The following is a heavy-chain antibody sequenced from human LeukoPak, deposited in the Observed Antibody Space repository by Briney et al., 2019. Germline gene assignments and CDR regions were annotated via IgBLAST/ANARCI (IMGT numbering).Heavy chain of an antibody. Sequence: SETLSLTCAVHGGSFSHYYWGWIRQPPGRSLEWIGDMDQRGDTNNNPSLKSRLTLSLDTSKNVFSLKLRSVTAADTAVYCCARVALVPLSHFVYWGQGILVTVSS. J-gene: IGHJ4*02. CDR2: MDQRGDT. V-gene: IGHV4-34*01. CDR1: GGSFSHYY. D-gene: IGHD3-10*01. CDR3: ARVALVPLSHFVY.